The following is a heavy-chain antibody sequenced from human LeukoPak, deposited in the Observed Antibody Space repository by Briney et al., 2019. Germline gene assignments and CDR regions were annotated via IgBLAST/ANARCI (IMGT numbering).Heavy chain of an antibody. CDR2: FDPEDGET. V-gene: IGHV1-24*01. J-gene: IGHJ6*02. D-gene: IGHD5-24*01. CDR1: GYTLTELS. CDR3: ATSLEMATIRDYYYGMDV. Sequence: VASVKVSCKVSGYTLTELSVHWVRQAPGKGLEWMGGFDPEDGETIYAQKFQGRVTMTEDTSTDTAYMELSSLRSEDTAVYYCATSLEMATIRDYYYGMDVWDQGTTVTVSS.